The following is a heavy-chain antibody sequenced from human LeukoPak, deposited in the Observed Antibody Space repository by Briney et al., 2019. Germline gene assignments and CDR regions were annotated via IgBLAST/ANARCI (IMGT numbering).Heavy chain of an antibody. Sequence: PGGSLRLSCVASGFTFSIYGMHWVRQAPGKGLEGVAYLAYDASLVDYTNSVKGRFTISRDNSKNTLFLQMNSLRPEDTAVYYCAKKGGSWNYFDSWGQGTLVTVSS. CDR3: AKKGGSWNYFDS. V-gene: IGHV3-30*02. D-gene: IGHD6-13*01. CDR2: LAYDASLV. CDR1: GFTFSIYG. J-gene: IGHJ4*02.